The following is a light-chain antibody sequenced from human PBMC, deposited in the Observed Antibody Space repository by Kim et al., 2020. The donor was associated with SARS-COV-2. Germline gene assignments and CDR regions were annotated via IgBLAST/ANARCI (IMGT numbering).Light chain of an antibody. V-gene: IGKV1-39*01. CDR3: QESYSRPT. CDR2: GAS. Sequence: TAAVGGGVTSTCRASQSIDNHLKWNQQKPRTAPKVMIYGASSLQSGTPSRFSGSGSGTDSTLTNSSLQHEDSATYCCQESYSRPTFGQGTRLEIK. J-gene: IGKJ5*01. CDR1: QSIDNH.